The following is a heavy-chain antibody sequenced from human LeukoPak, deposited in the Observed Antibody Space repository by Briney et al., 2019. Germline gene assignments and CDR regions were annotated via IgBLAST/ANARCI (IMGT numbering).Heavy chain of an antibody. D-gene: IGHD3-9*01. CDR1: GYTFTSYA. CDR2: INAGNGNT. CDR3: ARDLSPDYDILTGYYCDY. J-gene: IGHJ4*02. Sequence: ASVKVSCKASGYTFTSYAMHWVRQAPGQRLEWMGWINAGNGNTKYSQEFQGRVTITRDTSASTAYMELSSLRSEDMAVYYCARDLSPDYDILTGYYCDYWGQGTLVTVSS. V-gene: IGHV1-3*03.